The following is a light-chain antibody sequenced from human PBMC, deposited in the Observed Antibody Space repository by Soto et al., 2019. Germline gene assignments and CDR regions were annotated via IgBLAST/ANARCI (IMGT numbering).Light chain of an antibody. J-gene: IGKJ1*01. Sequence: EIVLTQSPGTLSLSPGERETLSCRASRSVSSSYLAWYQQKPGQAPRLLIYGTSSRATAIPDRFSGSGSGTDFTLTISRLEPEDFAVYYCQQYGSSSWTFGQGTKVDIK. CDR3: QQYGSSSWT. CDR2: GTS. V-gene: IGKV3-20*01. CDR1: RSVSSSY.